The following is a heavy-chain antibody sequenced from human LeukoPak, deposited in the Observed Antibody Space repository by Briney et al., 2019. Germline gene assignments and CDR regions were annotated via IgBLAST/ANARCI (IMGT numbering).Heavy chain of an antibody. D-gene: IGHD3-22*01. CDR3: ARCQTYYYDSSGYYPATGFDP. Sequence: PGGSLRLSCAASGFIFSSYWMSWVRQAPGKGLEWVANIKQDGSEKYYVDSVKGRFTISRDNARNSLYLQMNSLRAEDTAVYYCARCQTYYYDSSGYYPATGFDPWGQGTLVTVSS. V-gene: IGHV3-7*01. J-gene: IGHJ5*02. CDR1: GFIFSSYW. CDR2: IKQDGSEK.